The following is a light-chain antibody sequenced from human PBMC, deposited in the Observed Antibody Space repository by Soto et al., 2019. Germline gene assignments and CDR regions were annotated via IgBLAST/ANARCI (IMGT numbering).Light chain of an antibody. J-gene: IGLJ1*01. Sequence: QSVLTQPASVSGSPGQSITISCTGSSNDIGAYKYVSWYLQHPGKAPKLIIFEVNNRPSGVSNRFSGSKYDNTASLFISGLQAEDEANYYCSSYTRTITPYVFVTGTKVTVL. CDR2: EVN. CDR1: SNDIGAYKY. V-gene: IGLV2-14*01. CDR3: SSYTRTITPYV.